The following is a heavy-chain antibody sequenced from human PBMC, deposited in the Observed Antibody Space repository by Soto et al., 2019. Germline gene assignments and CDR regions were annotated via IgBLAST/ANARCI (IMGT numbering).Heavy chain of an antibody. J-gene: IGHJ4*02. D-gene: IGHD3-10*01. CDR3: ARQKGSGSYDPAYFDY. Sequence: SETLSLTCTVSGGSISSDDYYWRWIRQPPGKGLEWIGYIYYSGSTYYNPSLKSRVTISVDTSKNQFSLKLSSVTAADTAVYYCARQKGSGSYDPAYFDYWGQGTLVTVSS. CDR2: IYYSGST. V-gene: IGHV4-30-4*01. CDR1: GGSISSDDYY.